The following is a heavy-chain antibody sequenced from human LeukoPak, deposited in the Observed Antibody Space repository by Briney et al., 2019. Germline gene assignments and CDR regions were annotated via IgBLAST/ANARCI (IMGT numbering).Heavy chain of an antibody. CDR3: ARSRSSGWYPFEDY. CDR2: MNPNSGNT. J-gene: IGHJ4*02. Sequence: ASVKVSCKASGYTFTSYDINWVRPATGQGLEWMGWMNPNSGNTGYAQKFQGRVTMTRNTSISTAYMELSSLRSEDTAVYYCARSRSSGWYPFEDYWGQGTLVTVSS. D-gene: IGHD6-19*01. V-gene: IGHV1-8*01. CDR1: GYTFTSYD.